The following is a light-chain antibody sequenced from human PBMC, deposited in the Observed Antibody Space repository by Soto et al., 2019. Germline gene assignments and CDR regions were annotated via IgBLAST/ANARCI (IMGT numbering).Light chain of an antibody. V-gene: IGLV1-51*01. Sequence: QSVLTQPPSVSAAPGQKVTISCSGSGSNIGNNYVSWYQQLPGTAPKLLIFDNNKRPSGIPDRFSGPKSGTSATLGITGLQTGDEADYYCGTWDTSLSAVLFGGGTKLTVL. J-gene: IGLJ2*01. CDR1: GSNIGNNY. CDR2: DNN. CDR3: GTWDTSLSAVL.